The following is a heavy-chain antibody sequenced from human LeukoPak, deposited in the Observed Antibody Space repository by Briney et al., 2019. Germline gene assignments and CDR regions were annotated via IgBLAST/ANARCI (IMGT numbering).Heavy chain of an antibody. Sequence: ASVKVSCKASGYTFTSYGISWVRQAPGQGLEWMGWISAYNGNTNYAQKLQGRVTMTTDTSTSAAYMELRSLRSDDTAVYYCARDADYVWGSYRYTNPPDYWGQEPWSPSPQ. CDR3: ARDADYVWGSYRYTNPPDY. V-gene: IGHV1-18*01. J-gene: IGHJ4*01. CDR2: ISAYNGNT. D-gene: IGHD3-16*02. CDR1: GYTFTSYG.